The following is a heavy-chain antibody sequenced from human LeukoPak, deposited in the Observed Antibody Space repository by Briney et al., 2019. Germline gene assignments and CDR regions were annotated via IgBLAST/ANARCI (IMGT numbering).Heavy chain of an antibody. J-gene: IGHJ4*02. D-gene: IGHD3-22*01. V-gene: IGHV3-74*03. CDR2: INSAGSST. Sequence: GGSLRLSCAASGFIFSSYWMHWVRQAPGKGLVWVSRINSAGSSTTYADSVKGRFTISRDNAKNTLFLQINSLRAEDTAVYYCARGSAYYRPPDYWGQGSLVTVSS. CDR3: ARGSAYYRPPDY. CDR1: GFIFSSYW.